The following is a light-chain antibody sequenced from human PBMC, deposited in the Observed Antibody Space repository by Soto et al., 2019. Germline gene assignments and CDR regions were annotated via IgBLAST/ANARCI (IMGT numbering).Light chain of an antibody. V-gene: IGKV1-5*03. CDR3: QQYNSYPYT. CDR1: QSISSW. J-gene: IGKJ2*01. Sequence: DIQMTQSPSTLSASLGDRVTITCRASQSISSWLAWYQQKPGKAPNLLIYKASSLESGVPSRFSGSGSGTEFTLTISSLQPDDFATYYCQQYNSYPYTIGQGTKLEIK. CDR2: KAS.